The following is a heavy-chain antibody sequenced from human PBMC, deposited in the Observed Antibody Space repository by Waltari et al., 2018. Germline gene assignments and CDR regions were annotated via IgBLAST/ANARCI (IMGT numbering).Heavy chain of an antibody. CDR1: GFTFSSYA. D-gene: IGHD4-4*01. J-gene: IGHJ4*02. V-gene: IGHV3-23*04. Sequence: EVQLVESGGGLVQPGGSLRLSCAASGFTFSSYAMSWVRQAPGRGLEWVSAIGGSGGSTYYADAVRGRFTISRDNSKNTLYLQMNSLRAEDTAVYYCAKDALYSNSFPYITLDYWGQGTLVTVSS. CDR3: AKDALYSNSFPYITLDY. CDR2: IGGSGGST.